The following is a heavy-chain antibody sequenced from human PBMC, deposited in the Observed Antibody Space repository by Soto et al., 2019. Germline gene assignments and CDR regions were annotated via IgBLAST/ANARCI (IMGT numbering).Heavy chain of an antibody. CDR3: ASSEGYTSSSNY. Sequence: GASVKVSCKASGYTFTTYYMHWVRQAPGQGLEWMGIINPSGGSTNYAQKFQGRVTMTRDTSTSTVYMELSSLRSEDTAVYYCASSEGYTSSSNYWGQGTLVTVSS. CDR1: GYTFTTYY. D-gene: IGHD6-6*01. J-gene: IGHJ4*02. V-gene: IGHV1-46*01. CDR2: INPSGGST.